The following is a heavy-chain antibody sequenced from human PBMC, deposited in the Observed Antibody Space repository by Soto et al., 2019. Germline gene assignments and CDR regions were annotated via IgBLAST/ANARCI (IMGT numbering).Heavy chain of an antibody. CDR3: ATDQGSLTADYYYMDV. CDR1: GYTLTELS. V-gene: IGHV1-24*01. CDR2: FDPEDGET. Sequence: ASVKVSCKVSGYTLTELSMHWVRQAPGKGLEWMGGFDPEDGETIYAQKFQGRVTMTEDTSTDTAYMELSSLRSEDTAVYYCATDQGSLTADYYYMDVWGKGTTVTVSS. D-gene: IGHD3-10*01. J-gene: IGHJ6*03.